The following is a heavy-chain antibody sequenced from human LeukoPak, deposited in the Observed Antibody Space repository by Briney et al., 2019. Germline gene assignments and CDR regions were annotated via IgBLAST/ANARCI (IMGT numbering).Heavy chain of an antibody. CDR3: ARRVAYSFGYYFDY. CDR1: GGSISSYY. J-gene: IGHJ4*02. D-gene: IGHD5-18*01. Sequence: SETLSLTCTVSGGSISSYYWSWIRQPPGKGLEWIGYIYYSGSTNYNPSLKSRVTISLDTSKNQFSLKLSSVTAADTAVFYCARRVAYSFGYYFDYWGQGTLVTVSS. CDR2: IYYSGST. V-gene: IGHV4-59*01.